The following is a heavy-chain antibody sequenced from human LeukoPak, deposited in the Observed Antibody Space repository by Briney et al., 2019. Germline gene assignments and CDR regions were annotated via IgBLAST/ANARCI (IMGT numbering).Heavy chain of an antibody. V-gene: IGHV4-59*01. J-gene: IGHJ6*02. CDR1: GGSISSSY. CDR2: IYYSGST. Sequence: SETLSLTCTVSGGSISSSYWSWIRQPPGKGLEWIGYIYYSGSTNYNPSLKSRVTISVDTSKNQFSLKLSSVTAADTAVYYCDYGMDVWGQGTTVPSP. CDR3: DYGMDV.